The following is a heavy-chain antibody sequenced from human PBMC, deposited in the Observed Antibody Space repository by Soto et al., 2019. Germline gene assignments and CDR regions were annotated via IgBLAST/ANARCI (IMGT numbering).Heavy chain of an antibody. D-gene: IGHD3-3*01. CDR2: ISYDGSNK. J-gene: IGHJ6*02. Sequence: QVQLVESGGGVVQPGRSLRLSCAASGFTFSSYAMHWVRQAPGKGLEWVAVISYDGSNKYYADSVKGRFTLSRDNSKNTLYLKMNSLRAEDTAVYYCARVARFLEWLLYSYYYYGMDVWGQGTTVTVSS. V-gene: IGHV3-30-3*01. CDR1: GFTFSSYA. CDR3: ARVARFLEWLLYSYYYYGMDV.